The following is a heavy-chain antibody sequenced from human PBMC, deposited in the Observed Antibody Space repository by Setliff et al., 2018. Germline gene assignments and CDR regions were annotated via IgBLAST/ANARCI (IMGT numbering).Heavy chain of an antibody. V-gene: IGHV3-48*03. CDR2: ISSSGSTI. CDR1: GFTFRSYE. J-gene: IGHJ4*02. CDR3: ARDSEYYFDY. Sequence: GGSLRLSCAASGFTFRSYEMNWVRQAPGKGLEWVSYISSSGSTIYYADSVKGRFTISRDNAKNSLYLQMNSLRAEDTAVYYCARDSEYYFDYWGQRTLVTVSS.